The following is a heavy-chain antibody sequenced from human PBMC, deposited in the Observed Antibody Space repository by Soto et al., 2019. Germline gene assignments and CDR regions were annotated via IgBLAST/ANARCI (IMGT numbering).Heavy chain of an antibody. D-gene: IGHD3-3*01. CDR2: ISAYNGNT. CDR3: ARAPVLRFLEWPDYYYYYMDF. J-gene: IGHJ6*03. CDR1: GYTFTSYG. Sequence: ASVKVSCKASGYTFTSYGISWVRQAPGQGLEWMGWISAYNGNTNYAQKLQGRVTMTTDTSTSTAYLELRSLRSDDTAVYYCARAPVLRFLEWPDYYYYYMDFWGKGTTVTISS. V-gene: IGHV1-18*01.